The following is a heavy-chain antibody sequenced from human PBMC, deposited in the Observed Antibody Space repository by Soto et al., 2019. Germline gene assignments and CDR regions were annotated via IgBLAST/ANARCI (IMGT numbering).Heavy chain of an antibody. CDR1: GFTLSSYA. Sequence: RLSRAAPGFTLSSYALRWVRQGPGEGLEWVSAISGSGGSTYYADSVKGRFTISRDNSKNTLYLQMNSLRAEDTAVYYCAKVTDSSGYYFGGMDVWGQGTTVTVSS. CDR3: AKVTDSSGYYFGGMDV. J-gene: IGHJ6*02. V-gene: IGHV3-23*01. CDR2: ISGSGGST. D-gene: IGHD3-22*01.